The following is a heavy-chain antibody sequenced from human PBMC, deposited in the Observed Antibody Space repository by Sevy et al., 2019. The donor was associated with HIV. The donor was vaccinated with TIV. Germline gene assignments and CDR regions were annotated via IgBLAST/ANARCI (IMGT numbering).Heavy chain of an antibody. D-gene: IGHD4-17*01. V-gene: IGHV1-18*01. J-gene: IGHJ3*02. CDR3: ARREGDYGDYDDAFDI. CDR2: ISAYNGNT. Sequence: ASVKVSCKASGYTFTSYGISWVRQAPGQGLEWMGWISAYNGNTNYAQKLQGRVTMTTDTSTSTAYMELRSLRSDDTAVYYCARREGDYGDYDDAFDIWGQGTMVTVSS. CDR1: GYTFTSYG.